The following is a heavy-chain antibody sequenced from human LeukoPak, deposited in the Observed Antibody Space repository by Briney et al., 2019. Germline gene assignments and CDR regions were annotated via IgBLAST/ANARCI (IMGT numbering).Heavy chain of an antibody. CDR2: ISGSGGST. J-gene: IGHJ3*02. CDR3: AKDQWELQNHDAFDI. Sequence: GALRLSCAASGFTFSSYGMGWVRQAPGKGLDWVSSISGSGGSTYYADSVKGRFTISRDNSKNTLYLQMNSLRAEDTAVYYCAKDQWELQNHDAFDIWGQGKMVTVSS. CDR1: GFTFSSYG. V-gene: IGHV3-23*01. D-gene: IGHD1-26*01.